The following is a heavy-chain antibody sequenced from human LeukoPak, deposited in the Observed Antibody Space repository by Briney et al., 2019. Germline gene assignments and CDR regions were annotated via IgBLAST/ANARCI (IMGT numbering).Heavy chain of an antibody. V-gene: IGHV4-59*01. Sequence: SETLSLTCTVAGGSISSYYWSWIRPPPGKGLEWIGNIHDSGSTNYNPSLKSRATISVDTSKKQFSLKLRSVIAADTAVYYCARATYSSSSYWFDPWGQGTLVTVSP. J-gene: IGHJ5*02. CDR1: GGSISSYY. CDR3: ARATYSSSSYWFDP. CDR2: IHDSGST. D-gene: IGHD6-6*01.